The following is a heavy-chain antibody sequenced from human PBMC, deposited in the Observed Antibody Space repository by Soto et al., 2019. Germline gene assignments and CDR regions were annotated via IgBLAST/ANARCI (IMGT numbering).Heavy chain of an antibody. Sequence: ASVKVSCKVSGYTLTELSMHWVRQAPGKGFEWMGGFDPEDGETIYAQKFQGRVTMTEDTSTDTAYMELSSLRSEDTAVYYCATVYYDSSGYYENWFDPWGQGTLVTVSS. J-gene: IGHJ5*02. CDR3: ATVYYDSSGYYENWFDP. CDR2: FDPEDGET. D-gene: IGHD3-22*01. CDR1: GYTLTELS. V-gene: IGHV1-24*01.